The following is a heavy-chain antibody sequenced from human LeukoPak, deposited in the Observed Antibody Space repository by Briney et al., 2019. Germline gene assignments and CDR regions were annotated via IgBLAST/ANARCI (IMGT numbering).Heavy chain of an antibody. J-gene: IGHJ4*02. CDR1: GDSITNYF. CDR3: ARDTGLAGGSYYY. Sequence: SETLSLTCSVSGDSITNYFWSWIRQPPGKGLEWIGYLSYSGDVNYNPSLKSRVTVSVDTSKNQFSLKLTSVTAADTAVYYCARDTGLAGGSYYYWGQGTLVTVSS. V-gene: IGHV4-59*01. CDR2: LSYSGDV. D-gene: IGHD1-26*01.